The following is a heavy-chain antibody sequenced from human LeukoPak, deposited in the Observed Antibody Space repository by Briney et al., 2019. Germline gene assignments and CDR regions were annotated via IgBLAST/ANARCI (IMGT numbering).Heavy chain of an antibody. CDR1: GFTFSSYA. D-gene: IGHD5-18*01. CDR3: ARDLDTAMVQAGY. Sequence: GSSLRLSCAPAGFTFSSYAMHWVRQAPGKGLEWMSVISYDGSNKYYAASVKGRFTISSDDSKNTLYLQMNSLRSEDTAVYYCARDLDTAMVQAGYWGQGTLVT. V-gene: IGHV3-30*11. CDR2: ISYDGSNK. J-gene: IGHJ4*02.